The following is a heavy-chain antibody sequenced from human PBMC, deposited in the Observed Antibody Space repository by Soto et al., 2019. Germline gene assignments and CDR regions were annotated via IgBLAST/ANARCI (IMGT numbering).Heavy chain of an antibody. CDR3: ARIPNYDILTGYLGGPDY. D-gene: IGHD3-9*01. CDR1: GGTFSSYA. J-gene: IGHJ4*02. V-gene: IGHV1-69*13. CDR2: IIPIFGTA. Sequence: GASVKVSCKASGGTFSSYAISWVRQAPGQGLEWMGGIIPIFGTATYAQKFQGRVTITADESTSTAYMELSSLRSEDTAVYYCARIPNYDILTGYLGGPDYWGQGTLVTVSS.